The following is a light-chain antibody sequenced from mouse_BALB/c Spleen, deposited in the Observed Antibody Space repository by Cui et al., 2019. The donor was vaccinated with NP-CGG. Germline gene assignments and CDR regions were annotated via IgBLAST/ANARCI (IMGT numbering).Light chain of an antibody. CDR2: GTN. Sequence: QAVVTQESALTISPGETVTLTGRSSTGAVTTNNYANWVQEKPDHLFTGLIGGTNNRAPGVPTRFSGSLIGDKAALTITGAQTEDEAIYFCALWYSNHWMFGGGTKLTVL. J-gene: IGLJ1*01. CDR3: ALWYSNHWM. CDR1: TGAVTTNNY. V-gene: IGLV1*01.